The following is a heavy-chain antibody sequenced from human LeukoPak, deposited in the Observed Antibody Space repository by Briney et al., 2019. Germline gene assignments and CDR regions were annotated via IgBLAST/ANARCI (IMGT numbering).Heavy chain of an antibody. D-gene: IGHD6-13*01. CDR1: GFTFSSYG. CDR2: ISGSGGST. V-gene: IGHV3-23*01. CDR3: AKGGRSSWRDSSSWYFYYMDV. Sequence: GGSLRLSCAASGFTFSSYGMSWVRQAPGKGLEWVSAISGSGGSTYYADSVKGRFTISRDNSKNTLYLQMNSLRAEDTAVYYCAKGGRSSWRDSSSWYFYYMDVWGKGTTVTISS. J-gene: IGHJ6*03.